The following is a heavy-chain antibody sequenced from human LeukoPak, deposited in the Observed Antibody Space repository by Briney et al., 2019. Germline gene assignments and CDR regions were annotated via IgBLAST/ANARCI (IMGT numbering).Heavy chain of an antibody. J-gene: IGHJ3*02. Sequence: GGSLRLSCAASGFTFSSYAMSWVRQAPGKGLEWVSAISGSGGSTYYADSVKGRFTISRDNAKNSLYLQMNSLRAEDTAVYYCARVAGITMIDVDAFDIWGQGTMVTVSS. V-gene: IGHV3-23*01. CDR2: ISGSGGST. CDR3: ARVAGITMIDVDAFDI. D-gene: IGHD3-22*01. CDR1: GFTFSSYA.